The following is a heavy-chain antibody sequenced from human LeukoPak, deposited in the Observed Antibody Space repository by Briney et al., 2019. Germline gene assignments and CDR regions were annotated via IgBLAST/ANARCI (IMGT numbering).Heavy chain of an antibody. D-gene: IGHD6-13*01. CDR2: ISRDGGST. V-gene: IGHV3-43D*03. Sequence: GGSLRLSCAASGFTFDDYAMHWVRQAPGKGLEWVSLISRDGGSTYYADSVKGRFTISRDNSKNSLYLQMNSLRAEDTALYYCAKDIAAAGHDAFDIWGQGTMVTVSS. CDR3: AKDIAAAGHDAFDI. J-gene: IGHJ3*02. CDR1: GFTFDDYA.